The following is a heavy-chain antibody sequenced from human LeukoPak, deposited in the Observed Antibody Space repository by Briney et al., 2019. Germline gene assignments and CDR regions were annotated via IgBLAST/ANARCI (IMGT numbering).Heavy chain of an antibody. CDR2: ASHIGNNK. V-gene: IGHV3-30-3*01. J-gene: IGHJ3*02. Sequence: GRSLRLSCAASGFIFSNYPMHWVRQAPGKGLEWVAVASHIGNNKYYPNAVRGRFTISRGNSKDTLFLQMDSLRTEDTAVYYCAREIPNAFDIWGQGTMVTVSS. CDR3: AREIPNAFDI. CDR1: GFIFSNYP.